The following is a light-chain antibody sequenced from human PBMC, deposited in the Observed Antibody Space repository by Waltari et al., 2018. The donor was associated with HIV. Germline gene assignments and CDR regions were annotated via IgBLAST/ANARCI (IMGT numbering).Light chain of an antibody. Sequence: DIQLTPSPSFLSASVVDRVTIPCRASQDITTYLAWYQQKPGKAPKVLIYSAFTLQSGVPSRFSGSGSGTEFTLTISSLQPEDFATYYCQQFKSYPLTFGGGTKVEIK. CDR2: SAF. CDR3: QQFKSYPLT. J-gene: IGKJ4*01. CDR1: QDITTY. V-gene: IGKV1-9*01.